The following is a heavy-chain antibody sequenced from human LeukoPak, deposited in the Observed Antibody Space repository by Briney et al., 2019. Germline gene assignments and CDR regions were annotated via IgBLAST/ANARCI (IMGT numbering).Heavy chain of an antibody. Sequence: ASVKVSCKASGFTFPSSAVQWVRQARGQRLEWIGWIVVGSGNTNYAQKFQERVTITRDMSTSTAYMELSSLRSEDTAVYYCAAEETVDCSGSGCYPPWGQGTLVTVSS. D-gene: IGHD2-15*01. CDR2: IVVGSGNT. CDR3: AAEETVDCSGSGCYPP. V-gene: IGHV1-58*01. CDR1: GFTFPSSA. J-gene: IGHJ5*02.